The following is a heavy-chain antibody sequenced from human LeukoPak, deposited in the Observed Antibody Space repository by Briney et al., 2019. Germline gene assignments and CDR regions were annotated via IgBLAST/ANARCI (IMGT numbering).Heavy chain of an antibody. V-gene: IGHV3-20*04. CDR1: GFTCDDFG. Sequence: GGSLRLSCAASGFTCDDFGMNWVRQGPGKGLEWGSGINWNGGSTGYADSVKGRFTISRDNAKNFLHLQMHSLRAQHTALYYCERGPAPPFPYYGMDVWGQGPTVTVPS. CDR2: INWNGGST. CDR3: ERGPAPPFPYYGMDV. J-gene: IGHJ6*02.